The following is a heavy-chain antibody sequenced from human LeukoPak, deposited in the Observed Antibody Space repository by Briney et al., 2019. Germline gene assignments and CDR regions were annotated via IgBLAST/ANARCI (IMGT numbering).Heavy chain of an antibody. J-gene: IGHJ4*02. V-gene: IGHV3-30*02. CDR2: IRYDGSNK. CDR1: GFTFSSYG. CDR3: AKSVEKWLQFYEGFDY. Sequence: GGSLRLSCAASGFTFSSYGMHWVRQAPGKGLEWVAFIRYDGSNKYYADSVKGRFTISRDNSKNTLYLQMNSLRAEDTAVYYCAKSVEKWLQFYEGFDYWGQGTLVTVSS. D-gene: IGHD5-24*01.